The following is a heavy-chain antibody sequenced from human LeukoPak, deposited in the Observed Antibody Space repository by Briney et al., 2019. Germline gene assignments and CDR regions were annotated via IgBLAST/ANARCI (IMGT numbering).Heavy chain of an antibody. J-gene: IGHJ4*02. CDR2: ISSSSSTI. Sequence: GGSLRLSCAASGFTFSSYSMNWVRQAPGKGLEWVSYISSSSSTIYYADSVKGRFTISRDNAKNSLYLQMNSLRAEDTAVYYCASSNGGSYSLSRPDYWGQGTLVTVSS. V-gene: IGHV3-48*01. CDR3: ASSNGGSYSLSRPDY. CDR1: GFTFSSYS. D-gene: IGHD1-26*01.